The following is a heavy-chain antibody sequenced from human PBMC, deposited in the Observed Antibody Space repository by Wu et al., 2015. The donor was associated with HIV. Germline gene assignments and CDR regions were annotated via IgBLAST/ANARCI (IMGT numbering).Heavy chain of an antibody. CDR1: GYIFTDFY. CDR3: ATGDEGGGYSEF. V-gene: IGHV1-69-2*01. J-gene: IGHJ4*02. CDR2: VDPEDGET. D-gene: IGHD2-21*01. Sequence: QLVQSGAEVKKPGTSVTISCRVSGYIFTDFYLHWVQQAPGKGLEWMGLVDPEDGETTYAEKFQGRVAITADTSTNTAYMQLSSLEFDDTAIYYCATGDEGGGYSEFWGQGTLVTVSS.